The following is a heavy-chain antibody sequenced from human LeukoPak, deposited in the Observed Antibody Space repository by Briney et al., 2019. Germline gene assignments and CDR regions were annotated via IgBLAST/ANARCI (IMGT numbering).Heavy chain of an antibody. J-gene: IGHJ4*02. D-gene: IGHD3-10*01. CDR2: ISDNGSRQ. Sequence: GGSLRLSCAATGFTFSNYAIHWGRQAPGKGLEWVAFISDNGSRQHYVGSVKGRFTISRDNSKNTLNLQMNSLRAEDTAVYYCVKDRTGTYTLDYWGQGTLVTVSS. CDR1: GFTFSNYA. CDR3: VKDRTGTYTLDY. V-gene: IGHV3-30-3*01.